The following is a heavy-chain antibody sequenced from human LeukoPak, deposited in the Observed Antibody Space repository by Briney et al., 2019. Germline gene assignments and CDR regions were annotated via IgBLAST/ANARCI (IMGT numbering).Heavy chain of an antibody. V-gene: IGHV5-51*01. CDR2: IFPADSET. J-gene: IGHJ6*03. CDR1: GYNFATYW. CDR3: ARHRWTDLAYFDYMDV. D-gene: IGHD3/OR15-3a*01. Sequence: GESLQISCKASGYNFATYWIAWVRQMPGKGLEWVAIIFPADSETKYSPSFRGQVTISADKSISTAYLRWSSLKASDTAMYYCARHRWTDLAYFDYMDVWGKGTTITVSS.